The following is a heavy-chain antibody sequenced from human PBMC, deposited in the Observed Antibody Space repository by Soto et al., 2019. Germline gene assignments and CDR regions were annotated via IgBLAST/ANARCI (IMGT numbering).Heavy chain of an antibody. Sequence: GGSLRLSCAASGFTFSSYAMSWVRQAPGKGLEWVSGIRASGGSTNYADSVKGRLSISRDNSKNTVYLQMNSLRAEDTAVYYCAKAREPVCYSYYYYGMDVWGQGTTVTVSS. V-gene: IGHV3-23*01. CDR2: IRASGGST. J-gene: IGHJ6*02. D-gene: IGHD2-21*01. CDR1: GFTFSSYA. CDR3: AKAREPVCYSYYYYGMDV.